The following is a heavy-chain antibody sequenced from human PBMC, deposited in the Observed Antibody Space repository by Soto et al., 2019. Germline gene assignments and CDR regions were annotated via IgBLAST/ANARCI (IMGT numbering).Heavy chain of an antibody. Sequence: SESLSLTCTVSGGSISSGDYYWSWIRQPPGKGLEWIGYIYYSGSTYYNPSLKSRVTISVDTSKHQFSLKLSSVTAADTAVYYCAREGNAYCGGDCYEGVYCGQGTLVTVSS. CDR3: AREGNAYCGGDCYEGVY. CDR1: GGSISSGDYY. D-gene: IGHD2-21*02. J-gene: IGHJ4*02. CDR2: IYYSGST. V-gene: IGHV4-30-4*01.